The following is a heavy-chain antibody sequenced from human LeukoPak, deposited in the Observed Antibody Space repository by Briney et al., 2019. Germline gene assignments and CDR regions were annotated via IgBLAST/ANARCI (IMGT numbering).Heavy chain of an antibody. CDR2: IRYDGSNE. V-gene: IGHV3-30*02. CDR1: GFIFSSYG. Sequence: GGSLRLSCAASGFIFSSYGMHWVRQAPGKGLEWVAFIRYDGSNEYYADSVKGRFTISRDNSRNTLYLQMNSLRAEDTAVYYCTRWEITTAGPNDAFDIWGQGTKVTVSS. CDR3: TRWEITTAGPNDAFDI. D-gene: IGHD6-13*01. J-gene: IGHJ3*02.